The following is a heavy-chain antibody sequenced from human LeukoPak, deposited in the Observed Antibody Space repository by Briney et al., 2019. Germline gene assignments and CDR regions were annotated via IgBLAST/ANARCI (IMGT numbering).Heavy chain of an antibody. CDR3: ARVPDKYSYYYDSSAVWFDP. CDR1: GYTFTSYG. V-gene: IGHV1-18*01. Sequence: EASVKVSCKASGYTFTSYGMSWVRQAPGQGLEWMGWISAYNGNTSYAQKLQGRVTMTTDTSTSTAYMELRSLRSDDTAVYYCARVPDKYSYYYDSSAVWFDPWGQGTLVTVSS. J-gene: IGHJ5*02. D-gene: IGHD3-22*01. CDR2: ISAYNGNT.